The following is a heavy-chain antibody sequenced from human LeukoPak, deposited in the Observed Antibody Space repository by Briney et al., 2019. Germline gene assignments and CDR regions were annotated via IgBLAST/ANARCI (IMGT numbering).Heavy chain of an antibody. Sequence: GGSLRLSCAASGFTFDDYALHWVRQAPGKGLEWVSGISWNSGSIGYADSVKGRFTISRDNAKNSLYLQMNSLRAEDTALYYCAKDTRYYDSSGLFDYWGQGTLVTVSS. CDR2: ISWNSGSI. J-gene: IGHJ4*02. CDR3: AKDTRYYDSSGLFDY. V-gene: IGHV3-9*01. D-gene: IGHD3-22*01. CDR1: GFTFDDYA.